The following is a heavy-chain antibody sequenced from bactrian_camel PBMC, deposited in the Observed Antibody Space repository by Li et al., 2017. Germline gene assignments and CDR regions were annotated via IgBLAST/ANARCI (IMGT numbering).Heavy chain of an antibody. CDR2: IARDGRI. CDR1: GFNFDDAD. V-gene: IGHV3S55*01. Sequence: HVQLVESGGGSVEAGGSLRLSCIGSGFNFDDADMGWYRQAPGNECELVSTIARDGRIFYSDSVKGRFTIFRFDGENTTDLQMTDLKTEDTGMYYCAATNADASRCRPDRTQDFPYWGQGTQVTVS. D-gene: IGHD1*01. CDR3: AATNADASRCRPDRTQDFPY. J-gene: IGHJ4*01.